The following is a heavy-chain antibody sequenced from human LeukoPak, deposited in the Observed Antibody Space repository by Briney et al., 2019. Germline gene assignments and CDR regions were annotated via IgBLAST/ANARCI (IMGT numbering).Heavy chain of an antibody. Sequence: SETLSLTCAVSGASISNGGYSWSWIRQPPGKGLEWIGYIYHSGSTYYNPSLKSRVTISVDTSKNQLSLKLTSATAADTSVYYCARHSGLRSPFDPWGQGTLVTVSS. CDR3: ARHSGLRSPFDP. D-gene: IGHD3-3*01. CDR1: GASISNGGYS. J-gene: IGHJ5*02. CDR2: IYHSGST. V-gene: IGHV4-30-2*03.